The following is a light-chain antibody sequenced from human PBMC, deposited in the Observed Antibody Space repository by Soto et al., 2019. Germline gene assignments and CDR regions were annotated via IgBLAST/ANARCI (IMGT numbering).Light chain of an antibody. CDR3: QQYADSSWT. V-gene: IGKV1-5*03. CDR1: QTVSSW. J-gene: IGKJ1*01. Sequence: DIQMTQSPSTLSASVGDRVTITCRASQTVSSWLAWFQQKPGKAPNLLLYGVYSVESGLPSRFSGSGSGTELTLTISNLQPDDFETYDFQQYADSSWTFGQVTKVE. CDR2: GVY.